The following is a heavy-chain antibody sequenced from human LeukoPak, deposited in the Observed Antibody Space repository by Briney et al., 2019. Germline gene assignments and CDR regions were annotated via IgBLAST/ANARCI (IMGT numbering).Heavy chain of an antibody. CDR1: GFTFTSSA. J-gene: IGHJ3*02. CDR2: IVVGSGNA. Sequence: SVKVSCKASGFTFTSSAMQWVRQARGQRLEWIGWIVVGSGNANYAQKFQERVTISRDMSTSTAYMELSSLRSEDTAVYYCAADREYYYDSSGYPPGAFDIWGQGTMVTVSS. CDR3: AADREYYYDSSGYPPGAFDI. D-gene: IGHD3-22*01. V-gene: IGHV1-58*02.